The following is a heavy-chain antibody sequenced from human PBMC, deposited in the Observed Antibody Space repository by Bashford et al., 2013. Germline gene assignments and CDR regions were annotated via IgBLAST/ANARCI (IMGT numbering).Heavy chain of an antibody. Sequence: SETLSLTCSVSGGSITTGAYYWSWIRQHPEKGLEWIGYISHSGYTYSNPSLKSRDTISTDKSKNHFSLTLTSVTAADTAVYYCARDAKFSSNMDYWGQGTLVTVSS. V-gene: IGHV4-31*03. CDR2: ISHSGYT. CDR1: GGSITTGAYY. D-gene: IGHD4/OR15-4a*01. CDR3: ARDAKFSSNMDY. J-gene: IGHJ4*02.